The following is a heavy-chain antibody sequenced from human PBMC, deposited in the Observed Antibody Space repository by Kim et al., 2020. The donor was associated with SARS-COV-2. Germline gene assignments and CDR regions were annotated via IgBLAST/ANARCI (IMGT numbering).Heavy chain of an antibody. CDR3: ARDSAGDGYTRQGGGMDV. J-gene: IGHJ6*02. Sequence: GGSLRLSCAASGFTVSSNYMSWVRQAPGKGLEWVSVIYSGGSTYYADSVKGRFTISRDNSKNTLYLQMNSLRAEDTAVYYCARDSAGDGYTRQGGGMDVWGQGTTVTVSS. V-gene: IGHV3-66*01. CDR1: GFTVSSNY. CDR2: IYSGGST. D-gene: IGHD5-12*01.